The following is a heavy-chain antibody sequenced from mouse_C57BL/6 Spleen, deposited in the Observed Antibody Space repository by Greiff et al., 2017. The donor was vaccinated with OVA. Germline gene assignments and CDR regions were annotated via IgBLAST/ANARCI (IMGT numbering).Heavy chain of an antibody. V-gene: IGHV1-54*01. CDR3: ARSLLRSYAMDY. J-gene: IGHJ4*01. CDR2: INPGSGGT. D-gene: IGHD1-1*01. Sequence: QVQLQQSGAELVRPGTSVKVSCKASGYAFTNYLKEWVKQRPGQGLEWIGVINPGSGGTNYNEKFKGKATLTADKSSSTAYMQLSSLTSEDSAVYFCARSLLRSYAMDYWGQGTSVTVSS. CDR1: GYAFTNYL.